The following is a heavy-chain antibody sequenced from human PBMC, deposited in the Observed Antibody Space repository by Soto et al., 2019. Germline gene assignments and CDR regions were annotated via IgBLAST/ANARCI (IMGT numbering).Heavy chain of an antibody. V-gene: IGHV1-69*01. CDR1: GGTFNNNG. CDR3: EIDRMHSERSGYSGRRVFDP. CDR2: LIPIFGTE. Sequence: QVQLVQSGAEVKKPGSSVKVSCKASGGTFNNNGVTWVRQAPGQGLEWMGGLIPIFGTESYARTFQGRVRSFADEYTSTAYIELTSLRSEDTAVYYCEIDRMHSERSGYSGRRVFDPWGQVTLVTVSS. D-gene: IGHD3-22*01. J-gene: IGHJ5*02.